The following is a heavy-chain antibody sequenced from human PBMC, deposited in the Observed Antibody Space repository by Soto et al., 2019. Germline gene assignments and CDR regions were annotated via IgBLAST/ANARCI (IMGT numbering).Heavy chain of an antibody. V-gene: IGHV4-34*01. CDR1: GGSFSGYY. D-gene: IGHD3-10*01. Sequence: SETLSLTCAVYGGSFSGYYWSWIRQPPGKGLEWIGEINHSGSTNYNPSLKSRVTISVDTSKNQFSLKLSSVTAADTDVYYCARGPRVLLWFGVLSRKRVYSFVYSGPTPLVNVS. CDR3: ARGPRVLLWFGVLSRKRVYSFVY. J-gene: IGHJ4*02. CDR2: INHSGST.